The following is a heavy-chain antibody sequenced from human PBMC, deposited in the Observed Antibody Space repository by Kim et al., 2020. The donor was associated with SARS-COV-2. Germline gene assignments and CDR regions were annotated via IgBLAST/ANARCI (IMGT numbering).Heavy chain of an antibody. CDR1: GYTFTSYA. V-gene: IGHV7-4-1*02. D-gene: IGHD3-10*01. Sequence: ASVKVSCKASGYTFTSYAMNWVRQAPGQGLEWMGWINTNTGNPTYAQGFTGRFVFSLDTSVSTAYLQISSLKAEDTAVYYCARDRQPLGSGSHNYYYYGMDVWGQGTTVTVSS. J-gene: IGHJ6*02. CDR2: INTNTGNP. CDR3: ARDRQPLGSGSHNYYYYGMDV.